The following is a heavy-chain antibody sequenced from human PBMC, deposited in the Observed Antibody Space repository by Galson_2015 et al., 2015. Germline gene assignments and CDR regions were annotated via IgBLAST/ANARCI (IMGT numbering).Heavy chain of an antibody. D-gene: IGHD6-13*01. Sequence: SLRLSCAASGFTFSSYGMHWVRQAPGKGLEWVAVIWYDGSNKYYADSVKGRFTISRDNSKNTLYLQMNSLRAEDTAVYYCARDPRYYSSWYYFDYWGQGTLVTVSS. CDR1: GFTFSSYG. CDR2: IWYDGSNK. J-gene: IGHJ4*02. CDR3: ARDPRYYSSWYYFDY. V-gene: IGHV3-33*01.